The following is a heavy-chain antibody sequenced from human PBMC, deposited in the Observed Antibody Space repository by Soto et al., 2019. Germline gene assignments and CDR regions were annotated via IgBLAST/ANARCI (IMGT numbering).Heavy chain of an antibody. CDR3: ARHNRDYYYYYGMDV. J-gene: IGHJ6*02. Sequence: EVQLVQSGAEVKKPGESLRICCKGSGYSFTSYWISWVRQMPGKGLEWMGRIDPSDSYTNYSPSFQGHVTISADKSISTAYLQWSSLKASDTAMYYCARHNRDYYYYYGMDVWGQGTTVTVSS. D-gene: IGHD1-20*01. V-gene: IGHV5-10-1*01. CDR2: IDPSDSYT. CDR1: GYSFTSYW.